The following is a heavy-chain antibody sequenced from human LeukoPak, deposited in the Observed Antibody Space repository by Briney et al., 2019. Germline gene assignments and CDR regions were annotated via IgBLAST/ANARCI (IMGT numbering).Heavy chain of an antibody. J-gene: IGHJ4*02. CDR3: ATTGYSGYDPLYYFDY. V-gene: IGHV1-18*01. Sequence: ASVKVSCKTSGYTFTNYGISWVRQAPGQGLEWMGWISAYSDNTNYAQKFQGRVTMTEDTSTDTAYMELSSLRSEDTAVYYCATTGYSGYDPLYYFDYWGQGTLVTVSS. CDR2: ISAYSDNT. CDR1: GYTFTNYG. D-gene: IGHD5-12*01.